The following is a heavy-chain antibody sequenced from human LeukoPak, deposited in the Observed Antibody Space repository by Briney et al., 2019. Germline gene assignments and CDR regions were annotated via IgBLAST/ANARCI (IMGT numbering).Heavy chain of an antibody. CDR1: GYTFTGYY. CDR2: ISPNSGGT. D-gene: IGHD6-25*01. CDR3: GRVSYSAGMAFDY. V-gene: IGHV1-2*02. Sequence: GASVKVSCKASGYTFTGYYMHWVRQAPGQGLEWMGWISPNSGGTNYAQKFQGRVTMTRDTSISTAYMEVSRLRSDDTAVFYCGRVSYSAGMAFDYWGQGTLVTVSS. J-gene: IGHJ4*02.